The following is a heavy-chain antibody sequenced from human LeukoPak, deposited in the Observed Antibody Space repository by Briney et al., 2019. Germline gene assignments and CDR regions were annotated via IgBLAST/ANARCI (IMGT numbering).Heavy chain of an antibody. CDR1: GFTVSSTY. CDR3: VKDSPPRYSGSPPAY. V-gene: IGHV3-7*03. D-gene: IGHD1-26*01. CDR2: INKDRGEK. Sequence: GGSLRLSCAASGFTVSSTYMSWVRQAPGKGLEWVANINKDRGEKYYVDSVKGRFTISRDNAKNSLYLQMNSLRADDTAVYYCVKDSPPRYSGSPPAYWGQGTLVTVSS. J-gene: IGHJ4*02.